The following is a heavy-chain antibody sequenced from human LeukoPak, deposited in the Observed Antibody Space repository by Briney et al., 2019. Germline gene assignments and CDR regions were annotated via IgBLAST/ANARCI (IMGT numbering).Heavy chain of an antibody. V-gene: IGHV3-11*06. D-gene: IGHD2-21*02. CDR1: GFTFRDYY. J-gene: IGHJ4*02. CDR3: ARVAYCSGDCYHYFDY. CDR2: ISGASTFT. Sequence: PGGSLRLSCAASGFTFRDYYMSWIRQAPGKGLEWVSYISGASTFTNYADSVKGRFAISRDNAKNTLYLQLNSLRAEDTAVYYCARVAYCSGDCYHYFDYWGQGTLVTVSS.